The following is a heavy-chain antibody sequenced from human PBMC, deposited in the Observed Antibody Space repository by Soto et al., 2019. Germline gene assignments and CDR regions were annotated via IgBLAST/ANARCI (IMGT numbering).Heavy chain of an antibody. Sequence: GGSLRLSCAASGFTFSSYAMSWVRQAPGKGLEWVSAISGSGGSTYYADSVKGRFTISRDNSKNTLYLQMNSLRAEDTAVYYCAKARGVTILSYYFDYWGQGTLVTVSS. CDR2: ISGSGGST. CDR1: GFTFSSYA. V-gene: IGHV3-23*01. J-gene: IGHJ4*02. D-gene: IGHD4-4*01. CDR3: AKARGVTILSYYFDY.